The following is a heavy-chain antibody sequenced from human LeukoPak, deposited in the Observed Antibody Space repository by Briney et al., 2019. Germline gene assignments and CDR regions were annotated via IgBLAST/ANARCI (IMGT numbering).Heavy chain of an antibody. CDR2: INHSGST. D-gene: IGHD5-18*01. Sequence: PSETLSLTCAVYGGSFSGYYWNWIRQPPGEGLEWIGEINHSGSTNYNPSLKSRVTILVDTSKNQFSLKLRFVTAADTAVYYCAVAGYGRRFDYWGQGTLVTVSS. J-gene: IGHJ4*02. CDR1: GGSFSGYY. V-gene: IGHV4-34*01. CDR3: AVAGYGRRFDY.